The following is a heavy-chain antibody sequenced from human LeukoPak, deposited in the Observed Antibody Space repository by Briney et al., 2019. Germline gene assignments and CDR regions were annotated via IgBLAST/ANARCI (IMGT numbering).Heavy chain of an antibody. Sequence: GGSLRLSCAASGFTFSSYWMSWVRQAPGKGLEWVANIKQDGSEKYYVDSVKGRFTISRDNAKNSLYLQMNSLRAEDTAVYYCARGQIYSSSWYLRDYYYYMDVWGKGTTVTVSS. CDR2: IKQDGSEK. J-gene: IGHJ6*03. CDR3: ARGQIYSSSWYLRDYYYYMDV. D-gene: IGHD6-13*01. V-gene: IGHV3-7*01. CDR1: GFTFSSYW.